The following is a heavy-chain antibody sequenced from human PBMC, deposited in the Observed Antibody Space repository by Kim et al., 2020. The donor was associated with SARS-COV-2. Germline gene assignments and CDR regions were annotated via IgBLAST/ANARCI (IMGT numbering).Heavy chain of an antibody. CDR3: ARDGTLRLGELSLTYYYYGMDL. J-gene: IGHJ6*02. CDR1: GFTFSSYS. Sequence: GGSLRLSCAASGFTFSSYSMNWVRRAPGKGLEWVSSISTSSSYIYYADSVKGRFTISRDNAKNSLYLQMNSLRAEDTAVYYCARDGTLRLGELSLTYYYYGMDLWGQGTTVTVSS. V-gene: IGHV3-21*01. D-gene: IGHD3-16*02. CDR2: ISTSSSYI.